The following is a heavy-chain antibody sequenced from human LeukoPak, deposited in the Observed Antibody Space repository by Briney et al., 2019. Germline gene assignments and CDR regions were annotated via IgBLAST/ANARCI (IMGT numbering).Heavy chain of an antibody. CDR3: ASQSTPVLPFDI. CDR2: IYSGGTT. Sequence: GGSLRLSCAASGXTVSSNYISWVRQVPGKGLEWVSVIYSGGTTYYADSVKGRFTISRDNSKNTLYLQMNSLRAEDTAVYYCASQSTPVLPFDIWGQGTMVTVSS. J-gene: IGHJ3*02. CDR1: GXTVSSNY. V-gene: IGHV3-66*04.